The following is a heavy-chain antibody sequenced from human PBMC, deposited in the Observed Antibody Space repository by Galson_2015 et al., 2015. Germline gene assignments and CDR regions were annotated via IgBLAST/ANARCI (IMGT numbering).Heavy chain of an antibody. CDR3: AKGVGSDFYYANDY. Sequence: SLRLGGEASGFTFSSYAMSWVRQAPGKGLEWVSLITASGGSPYYADSVKRRFTISRDNSKNTLYLQMDSLRAEDTAMYYCAKGVGSDFYYANDYWGQGTLVTVSS. CDR1: GFTFSSYA. V-gene: IGHV3-23*01. CDR2: ITASGGSP. D-gene: IGHD3-22*01. J-gene: IGHJ4*02.